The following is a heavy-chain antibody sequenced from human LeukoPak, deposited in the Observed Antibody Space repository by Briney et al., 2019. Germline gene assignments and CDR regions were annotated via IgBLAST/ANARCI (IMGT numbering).Heavy chain of an antibody. CDR1: GGSISSGGYS. V-gene: IGHV4-30-4*07. D-gene: IGHD3-22*01. Sequence: PSETLSLTCAVSGGSISSGGYSWSWIRQPPGKGLEWIGYIYYSGSTYYNPSLKSRVTISVDTSKKQFSLKLSSVTAADTAVYYCARHRTIYYDNGGYWVWGQGTLVTVSS. J-gene: IGHJ4*02. CDR2: IYYSGST. CDR3: ARHRTIYYDNGGYWV.